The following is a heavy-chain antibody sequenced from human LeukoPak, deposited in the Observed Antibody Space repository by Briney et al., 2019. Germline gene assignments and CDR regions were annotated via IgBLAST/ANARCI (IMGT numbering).Heavy chain of an antibody. Sequence: GGSLRLSCAASGFTFSSYEMNWVRQAPGKGLEWVSGISPSGGITYYTDSVRGRFTISRDNSKNTVSLQMNSLRGEDTTVYYCAKDDAWGRYKDWGQGTLVTVSS. CDR1: GFTFSSYE. D-gene: IGHD3-16*01. V-gene: IGHV3-23*01. CDR2: ISPSGGIT. CDR3: AKDDAWGRYKD. J-gene: IGHJ1*01.